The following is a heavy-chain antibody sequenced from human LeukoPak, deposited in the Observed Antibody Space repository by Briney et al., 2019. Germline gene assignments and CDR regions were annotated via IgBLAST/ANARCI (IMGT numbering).Heavy chain of an antibody. J-gene: IGHJ4*02. V-gene: IGHV3-13*01. CDR1: GLTFSSYD. CDR2: IGTAGDT. D-gene: IGHD6-19*01. Sequence: GGSLRLSCAASGLTFSSYDMHWVRQATGKGLEWVSAIGTAGDTYYPGSVKGRFTISRENAKNSLYLQMNSLRAGDTAVYYCARVSANSSGRQYYFDYWGQGTLVTVSS. CDR3: ARVSANSSGRQYYFDY.